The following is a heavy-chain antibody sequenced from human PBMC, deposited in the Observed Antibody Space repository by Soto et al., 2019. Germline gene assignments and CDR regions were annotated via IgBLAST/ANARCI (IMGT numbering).Heavy chain of an antibody. V-gene: IGHV6-1*01. CDR3: ARGSSLNWFDP. D-gene: IGHD6-19*01. Sequence: PQTISLTDAISGDSVSSTISACNWIRRSPSRGLEWLGRTYYRSKWYNDYAVSVKSRITINPDTSKNQFSLQLNSVTPEDTAVYYCARGSSLNWFDPWGQGTLVTGAS. CDR2: TYYRSKWYN. CDR1: GDSVSSTISA. J-gene: IGHJ5*02.